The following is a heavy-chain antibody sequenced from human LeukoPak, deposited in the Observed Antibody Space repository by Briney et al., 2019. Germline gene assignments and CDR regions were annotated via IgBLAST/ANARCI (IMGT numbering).Heavy chain of an antibody. CDR3: AKDAWGPHFYYYGMDV. CDR2: ISGSGGST. Sequence: GGSLRLSCAASGFTFSSCAMSWVRQAPGEGLEWVSAISGSGGSTYYADSVKGRFTISRDNSKNTLYLQMNSLRAEDTAVYYCAKDAWGPHFYYYGMDVWGQGTTVTVSS. D-gene: IGHD1-26*01. V-gene: IGHV3-23*01. CDR1: GFTFSSCA. J-gene: IGHJ6*02.